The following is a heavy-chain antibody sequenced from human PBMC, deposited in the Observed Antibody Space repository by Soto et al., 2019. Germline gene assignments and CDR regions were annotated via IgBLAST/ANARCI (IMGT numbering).Heavy chain of an antibody. V-gene: IGHV3-53*01. J-gene: IGHJ6*02. CDR1: GFTVSSNY. CDR3: ARPSPDYYYGMDV. CDR2: IYSGGST. Sequence: GGSLRLSCAASGFTVSSNYMSWVRQAPGKGLEWVSVIYSGGSTYYADSVKGRFTISRDNSKNTLYLQMNSLRAEDTAVYYCARPSPDYYYGMDVWGQGTTVTVSS.